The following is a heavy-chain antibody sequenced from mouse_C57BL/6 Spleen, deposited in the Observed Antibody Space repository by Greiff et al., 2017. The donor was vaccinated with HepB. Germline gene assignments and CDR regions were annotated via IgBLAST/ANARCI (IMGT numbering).Heavy chain of an antibody. CDR3: ARDYGAY. CDR1: GFTFSDYY. D-gene: IGHD1-1*01. V-gene: IGHV5-12*01. CDR2: ISNGGGST. Sequence: EVQLVESGGGLVQPGGSLKLSCAASGFTFSDYYMYWVRQTPEKRLEWVAYISNGGGSTYYPDTVKGRFTISRDNAKNTLYLQMSRLKSEDTAMYYCARDYGAYWGQGTLVTVSA. J-gene: IGHJ3*01.